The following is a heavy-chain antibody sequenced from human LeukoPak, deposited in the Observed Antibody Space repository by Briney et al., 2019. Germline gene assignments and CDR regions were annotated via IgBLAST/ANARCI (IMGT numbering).Heavy chain of an antibody. CDR1: EYTFTDYY. CDR3: ARANFLSCSSTSCLFDY. J-gene: IGHJ4*02. Sequence: ASVNVSFKASEYTFTDYYLHWVRQAPGQGFEWMGLINPVSGGTNYVQKFKGRVTMTMDTSISTAYMELSRLRSDDTAVYYCARANFLSCSSTSCLFDYWGQGTLVTVSS. CDR2: INPVSGGT. V-gene: IGHV1-2*02. D-gene: IGHD2-2*01.